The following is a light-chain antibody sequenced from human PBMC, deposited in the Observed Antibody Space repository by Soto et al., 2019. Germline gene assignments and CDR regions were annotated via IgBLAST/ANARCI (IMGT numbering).Light chain of an antibody. Sequence: QSVLTQPPSVSAAPGQTVTISCSGSSSNIGGNSVSWYQQLPGTAPTLLIYDDNKRPSGIPHRFSGSKSGTSATLGITGFQTGDEADYYCGSWDSSLSAYVFGTGTKVTVL. CDR1: SSNIGGNS. CDR3: GSWDSSLSAYV. J-gene: IGLJ1*01. CDR2: DDN. V-gene: IGLV1-51*01.